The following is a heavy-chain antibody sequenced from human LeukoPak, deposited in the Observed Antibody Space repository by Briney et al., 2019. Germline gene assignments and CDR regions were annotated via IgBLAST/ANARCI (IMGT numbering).Heavy chain of an antibody. J-gene: IGHJ4*02. V-gene: IGHV3-9*03. D-gene: IGHD4-17*01. CDR3: AKERNGELDY. Sequence: PGQSLRLSCAASGFTFDDYAMDWVQQAPGKGLEWVSGISWNSGSIGYADSVKGRFTISRDNAKNSLYLQMNSLRAEDMALYYCAKERNGELDYWGQGTLVTVSS. CDR2: ISWNSGSI. CDR1: GFTFDDYA.